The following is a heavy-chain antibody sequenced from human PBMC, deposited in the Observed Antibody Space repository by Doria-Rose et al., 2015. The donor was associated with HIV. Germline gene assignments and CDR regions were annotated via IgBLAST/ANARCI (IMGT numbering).Heavy chain of an antibody. CDR2: NFSDDER. Sequence: QITLRESGPVLVKPTETLTLTCTVSGVSLSSPGMGVSWIRQPPGKALEWLANNFSDDERSYKTSLKSRLTISRGTSKSQVVLTMTDTDPVDTATYYCARIKSSRWYHKYYFDFWGQGTLVIVSA. CDR1: GVSLSSPGMG. CDR3: ARIKSSRWYHKYYFDF. D-gene: IGHD6-13*01. J-gene: IGHJ4*02. V-gene: IGHV2-26*01.